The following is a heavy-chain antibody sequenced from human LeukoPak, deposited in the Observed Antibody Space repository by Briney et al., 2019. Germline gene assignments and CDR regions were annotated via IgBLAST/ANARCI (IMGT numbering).Heavy chain of an antibody. CDR2: IKEDGSEK. J-gene: IGHJ4*02. D-gene: IGHD3-22*01. CDR3: ARGTEVYYDSSSYYSY. CDR1: GFTFSSYW. Sequence: LAGGSLRLSCAASGFTFSSYWMSWVRQTPGKGLEWVASIKEDGSEKKYADSVKGRFTISRDNAKNSLYLQMNSLRAEDTAFYYCARGTEVYYDSSSYYSYWGQGTLVTVSS. V-gene: IGHV3-7*03.